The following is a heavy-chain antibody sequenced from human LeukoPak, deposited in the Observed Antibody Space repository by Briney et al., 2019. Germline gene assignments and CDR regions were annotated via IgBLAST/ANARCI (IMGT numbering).Heavy chain of an antibody. J-gene: IGHJ4*02. D-gene: IGHD1-26*01. CDR2: ISYDGSNK. V-gene: IGHV3-30*03. Sequence: PGGSLRLSCAASGFTFSSYGMHWVRQAPGKGLEWVAVISYDGSNKYYADSVKGRFTISRDNSKNTLYLQMNSLRAEDTAVYYCAREGSGSYWEQQTPYYFDYWGQGTLVTVSS. CDR1: GFTFSSYG. CDR3: AREGSGSYWEQQTPYYFDY.